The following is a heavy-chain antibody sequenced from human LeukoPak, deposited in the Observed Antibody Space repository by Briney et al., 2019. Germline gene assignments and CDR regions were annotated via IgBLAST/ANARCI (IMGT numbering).Heavy chain of an antibody. CDR2: IIPIFGTA. CDR3: ASTQLYGSGSYIDYYYGMDV. D-gene: IGHD3-10*01. J-gene: IGHJ6*02. Sequence: GSSVKVSCKASGGTFSSYAISWVRQAPGQGLEWMGGIIPIFGTANYAQKLQGRVTMTTDTSTSTAYMELRSLRSDDTAVYYCASTQLYGSGSYIDYYYGMDVWGQGTTVTVSS. V-gene: IGHV1-69*05. CDR1: GGTFSSYA.